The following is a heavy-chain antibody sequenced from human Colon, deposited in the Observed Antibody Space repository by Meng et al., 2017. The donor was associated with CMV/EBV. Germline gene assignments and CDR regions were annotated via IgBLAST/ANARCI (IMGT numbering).Heavy chain of an antibody. V-gene: IGHV3-30*04. D-gene: IGHD6-13*01. CDR2: ISYDGSVK. Sequence: LSCAASGFTFSSYAMHWVRQAPGKGLEWVAVISYDGSVKYYADSVKGRFTVSRDNSKITLFLQMNSLKPEDTAVFYCARDADAGYLDYWGQGTLVTVSS. CDR1: GFTFSSYA. CDR3: ARDADAGYLDY. J-gene: IGHJ4*02.